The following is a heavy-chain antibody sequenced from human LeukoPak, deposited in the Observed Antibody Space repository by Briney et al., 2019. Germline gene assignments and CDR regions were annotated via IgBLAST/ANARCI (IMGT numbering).Heavy chain of an antibody. J-gene: IGHJ6*02. CDR2: IYSGGST. CDR1: GFTFSSYA. D-gene: IGHD5-24*01. CDR3: ARGPPGDGYKFGMDV. Sequence: GRSLRLSCAASGFTFSSYAMHWVRQAPGKGLEWVSVIYSGGSTYYADSVKGRFTISRDNSKNTLYLQMNSLRAEDTAVYYCARGPPGDGYKFGMDVWGQGTTVTVSS. V-gene: IGHV3-66*01.